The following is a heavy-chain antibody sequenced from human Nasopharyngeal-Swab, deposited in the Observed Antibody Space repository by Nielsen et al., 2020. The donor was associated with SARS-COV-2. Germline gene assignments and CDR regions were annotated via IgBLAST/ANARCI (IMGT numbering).Heavy chain of an antibody. V-gene: IGHV3-30-3*01. CDR3: ARDRRDYGGNRNYFDY. J-gene: IGHJ4*02. CDR1: GFTFSSYA. Sequence: GESLKISCAASGFTFSSYAMHWVRQAPGKGLEWVAVISYDGGNKYYADSVKGRFTISRDNSKNTLYLQMNSLRAEDTAVYYCARDRRDYGGNRNYFDYWGQGTLVTVSS. D-gene: IGHD4-23*01. CDR2: ISYDGGNK.